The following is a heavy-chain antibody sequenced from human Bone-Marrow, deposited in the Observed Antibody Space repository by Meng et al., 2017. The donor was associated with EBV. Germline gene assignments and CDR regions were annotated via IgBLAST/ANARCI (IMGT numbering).Heavy chain of an antibody. CDR3: TRGTSAYSWQWVANFDY. V-gene: IGHV1-8*01. D-gene: IGHD6-19*01. CDR1: GYNFSTYD. CDR2: MNPKTGHT. J-gene: IGHJ4*02. Sequence: QVQLVQCGAEVKKPGASVRVACKVSGYNFSTYDINWVRHAKGQGLEWMGWMNPKTGHTGYAQKFQGRVTMTRNTPITTAYMDLNDLRSEDTAVYFCTRGTSAYSWQWVANFDYWGQGTLVTVSS.